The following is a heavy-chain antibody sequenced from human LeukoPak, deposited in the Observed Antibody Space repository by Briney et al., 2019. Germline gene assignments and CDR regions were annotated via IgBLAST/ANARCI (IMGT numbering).Heavy chain of an antibody. D-gene: IGHD4-17*01. CDR3: ARGHYGDYGYSDY. V-gene: IGHV1-2*02. J-gene: IGHJ4*02. Sequence: ASVKVSCKASGDTFTGYYMHWLRQAPGQGLEWMGWINPNSGGTNYAQKFQGRVTMTRDTSISTAYMELSRLRSDDTAVYYCARGHYGDYGYSDYWGQGTLVTVSS. CDR2: INPNSGGT. CDR1: GDTFTGYY.